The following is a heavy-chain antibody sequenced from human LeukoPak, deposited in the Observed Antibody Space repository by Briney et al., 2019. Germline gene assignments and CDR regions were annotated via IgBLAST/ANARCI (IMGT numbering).Heavy chain of an antibody. J-gene: IGHJ6*03. CDR2: FPFDGSNK. V-gene: IGHV3-30*01. CDR3: ARDSPSRDSSDYMDV. D-gene: IGHD6-6*01. Sequence: PGGSLRLSCAASGHTFSNNGMHWVRQAPGKGLEWVAVFPFDGSNKYYADSVKGRFTISRDNSKNTLYLQMNSLRPEDTAVYYCARDSPSRDSSDYMDVWAKGPRSPSP. CDR1: GHTFSNNG.